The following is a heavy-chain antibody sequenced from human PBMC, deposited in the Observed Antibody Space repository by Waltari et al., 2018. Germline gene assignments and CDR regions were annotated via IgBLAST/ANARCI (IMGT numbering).Heavy chain of an antibody. V-gene: IGHV3-21*01. Sequence: EVQLVESGGGLVKPGGSLRLSCAASGFTFSSYSMNWVRQAPGKGLEWVSSISSSSSYIYYADSVKGRFTISRDNAKNSLYLQMNSLRAEDTAVYYCARAGYSYGYSYYYYYMDVWGKGTTVTISS. D-gene: IGHD5-18*01. CDR1: GFTFSSYS. CDR2: ISSSSSYI. CDR3: ARAGYSYGYSYYYYYMDV. J-gene: IGHJ6*03.